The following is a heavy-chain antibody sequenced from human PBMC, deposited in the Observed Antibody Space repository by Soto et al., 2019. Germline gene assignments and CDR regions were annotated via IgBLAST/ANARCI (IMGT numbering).Heavy chain of an antibody. V-gene: IGHV1-69*13. J-gene: IGHJ3*02. CDR3: AREGVEMATIEHVFDI. CDR1: GGTFSSYA. CDR2: IIPIFGTA. Sequence: SVKVSCKASGGTFSSYAISWVRQAPGQGLEWMGGIIPIFGTANYAQKFQGRVTITADESTSTAYMELSSLRSEDTAVYYCAREGVEMATIEHVFDIGGKGKMVTVSS. D-gene: IGHD5-12*01.